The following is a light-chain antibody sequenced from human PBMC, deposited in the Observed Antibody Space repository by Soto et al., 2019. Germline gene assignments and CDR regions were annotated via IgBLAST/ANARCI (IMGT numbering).Light chain of an antibody. CDR2: DTS. Sequence: QTVVTQEPSLTVSPGGTVTLTCGSSTGAVTSSHYTYWFQQKPGQAPRTLIYDTSNKQSWTPARFSGSLLGDKAALTLSGAQPEDEAEYYCLLSYSDARPGVFGTGTKVTVL. CDR3: LLSYSDARPGV. V-gene: IGLV7-46*01. J-gene: IGLJ1*01. CDR1: TGAVTSSHY.